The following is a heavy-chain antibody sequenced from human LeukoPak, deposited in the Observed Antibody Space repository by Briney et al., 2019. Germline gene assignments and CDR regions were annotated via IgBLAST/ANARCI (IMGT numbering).Heavy chain of an antibody. D-gene: IGHD4-23*01. CDR2: ISSSSSYI. CDR3: ARDQDYGGNSAP. Sequence: GGSLRLSCAASGFTFSSYGMNWVRQAPGKGLEWVSSISSSSSYIYYADSVKGRFTISRDNAKNSLYLQMNSLRAEDTAVYYCARDQDYGGNSAPWGQGTLVTVSS. CDR1: GFTFSSYG. V-gene: IGHV3-21*01. J-gene: IGHJ5*02.